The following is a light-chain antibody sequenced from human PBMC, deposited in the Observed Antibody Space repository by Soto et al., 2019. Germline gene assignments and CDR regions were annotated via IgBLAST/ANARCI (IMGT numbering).Light chain of an antibody. CDR2: DAS. Sequence: DIQVTQSRSSVSASIGERDTISCVSSHSISSWLAWYQQKPGEAPTLLIYDASALPRGVPSRFSGSGSGTKFTLPIVSLQPDDFATYYCQQYETFSRTFGPGTKVDIK. J-gene: IGKJ1*01. V-gene: IGKV1-5*01. CDR3: QQYETFSRT. CDR1: HSISSW.